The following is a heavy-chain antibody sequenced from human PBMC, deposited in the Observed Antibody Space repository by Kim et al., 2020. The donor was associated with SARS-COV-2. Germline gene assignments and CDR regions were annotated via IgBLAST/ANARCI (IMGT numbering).Heavy chain of an antibody. J-gene: IGHJ4*02. CDR2: IRGRANSDAT. V-gene: IGHV3-73*01. D-gene: IGHD4-4*01. CDR3: SSTTEAPASNVY. Sequence: GGALRLSCAASGFILSDSFLHWVRQASGKGPEWVGRIRGRANSDATVYAASVKGRFLISRDDSQNTAYLQMNSLETEDTAVYYCSSTTEAPASNVYWGQGTLVTVSS. CDR1: GFILSDSF.